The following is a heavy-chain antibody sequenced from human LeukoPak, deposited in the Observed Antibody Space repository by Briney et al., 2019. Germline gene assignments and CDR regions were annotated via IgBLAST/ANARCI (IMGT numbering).Heavy chain of an antibody. D-gene: IGHD2-21*02. V-gene: IGHV1-2*02. J-gene: IGHJ3*02. CDR3: ARASIVVVTDLDAFDI. Sequence: ALVKVSCKASGYTFTSYDINWVRQAPGQGLEWMGWINPNSGGTNYAQKFQGRVTMTRDTSISTAYMELSRLRSDDTAVYYCARASIVVVTDLDAFDIWGQGTMVTVSS. CDR2: INPNSGGT. CDR1: GYTFTSYD.